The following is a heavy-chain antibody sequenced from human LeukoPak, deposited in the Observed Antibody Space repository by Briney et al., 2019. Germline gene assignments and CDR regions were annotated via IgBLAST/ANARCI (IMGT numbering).Heavy chain of an antibody. Sequence: GGSLRLSCAASGFTFSSYAMSWVRQGPGKGLEWVSAISSSGSTIYYADSVKGRFTISRDNAKNSLYLQMNSLRAEDTAVYYCARVNKEYSSLSIPWNYYYYYYMDVWGKGTTVTVSS. V-gene: IGHV3-48*04. CDR2: ISSSGSTI. CDR1: GFTFSSYA. D-gene: IGHD6-6*01. J-gene: IGHJ6*03. CDR3: ARVNKEYSSLSIPWNYYYYYYMDV.